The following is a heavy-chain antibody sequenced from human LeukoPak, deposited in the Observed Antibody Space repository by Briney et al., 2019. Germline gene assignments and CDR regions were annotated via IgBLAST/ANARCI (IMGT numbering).Heavy chain of an antibody. V-gene: IGHV1-69*05. J-gene: IGHJ5*02. CDR1: GGTFSSYA. CDR3: ARVPHNCSGDRCYSRWFDP. Sequence: ASVKVSCKASGGTFSSYAISWVRQAPGQGLEWMGGIIPIFGTANYAQKFQGRVTMTTDTSTSTAYMELRSLRSDDTAVYYCARVPHNCSGDRCYSRWFDPWGQGTLVIVSS. CDR2: IIPIFGTA. D-gene: IGHD2-15*01.